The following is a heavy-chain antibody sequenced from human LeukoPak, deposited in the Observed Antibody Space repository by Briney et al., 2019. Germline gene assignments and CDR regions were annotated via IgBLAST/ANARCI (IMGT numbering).Heavy chain of an antibody. J-gene: IGHJ4*02. Sequence: GGSLRLSCAASGFTFTYAWMSWVRQAPGKGLEWVGRIRSKANSYATAYAASVKGRFTISRDDSKNTAYLQMNSLKTEDTAVYYCTRGLAVAGYSEKNYWGQGTLVTVSS. CDR3: TRGLAVAGYSEKNY. V-gene: IGHV3-73*01. CDR2: IRSKANSYAT. CDR1: GFTFTYAW. D-gene: IGHD6-19*01.